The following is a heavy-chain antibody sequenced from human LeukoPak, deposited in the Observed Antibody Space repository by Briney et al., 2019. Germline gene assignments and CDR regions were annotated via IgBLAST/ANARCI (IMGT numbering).Heavy chain of an antibody. CDR3: ARDLSG. CDR2: ISSSSSYI. J-gene: IGHJ4*02. V-gene: IGHV3-21*01. Sequence: GGSLRLSCAASGFTFSSYSMNWVRQAPGKGLEWVSSISSSSSYICYADSVKGRFTISRDNAKNSLYLQMNSLRAEDTAVYYCARDLSGWGQGTLVTVSS. D-gene: IGHD1-26*01. CDR1: GFTFSSYS.